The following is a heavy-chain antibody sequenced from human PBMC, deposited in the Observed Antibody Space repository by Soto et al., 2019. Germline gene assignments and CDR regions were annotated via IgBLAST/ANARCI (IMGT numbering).Heavy chain of an antibody. CDR3: AKTYSSSFFFQWWAALTQVPEPATENWFDP. Sequence: QVQLVESGGGVVQPGRSLRLSCAASGFTFSSYGMHWVRQAPGKGLEWVAVISYDGSNKYYADSVKGRFTISRDNSKNTLYLKMNSLSAEDTAVYYCAKTYSSSFFFQWWAALTQVPEPATENWFDPWGQGTLVTVSS. D-gene: IGHD6-6*01. CDR1: GFTFSSYG. CDR2: ISYDGSNK. J-gene: IGHJ5*02. V-gene: IGHV3-30*18.